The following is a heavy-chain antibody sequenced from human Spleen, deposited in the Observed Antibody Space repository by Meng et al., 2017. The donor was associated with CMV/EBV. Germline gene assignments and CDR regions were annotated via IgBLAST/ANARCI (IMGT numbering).Heavy chain of an antibody. J-gene: IGHJ6*02. Sequence: SETLSLTCTVSGGSISSYYWSWIRQPPGKGLEWIGYIYYSGSTNYNPSLKSRVTISVDTSKNQFSLKLSSVTAADTAVYYCARAGYYYYYGMDVWDQGTTVTVSS. CDR3: ARAGYYYYYGMDV. CDR1: GGSISSYY. V-gene: IGHV4-59*01. CDR2: IYYSGST.